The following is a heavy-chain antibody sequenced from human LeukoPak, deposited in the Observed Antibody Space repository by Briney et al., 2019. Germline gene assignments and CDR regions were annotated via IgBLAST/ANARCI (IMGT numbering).Heavy chain of an antibody. CDR2: ISWNSGSI. CDR1: GFTFDDYA. J-gene: IGHJ4*02. D-gene: IGHD6-6*01. V-gene: IGHV3-9*03. Sequence: PGRSLRLSCAASGFTFDDYAMHWVRQAPGKGLEGVPGISWNSGSIGYADSVKGRFTISRDNAKNSLYLQMNSLRAEDMALYYCAKDRYSSSSYFDYWGQGTLVTVSS. CDR3: AKDRYSSSSYFDY.